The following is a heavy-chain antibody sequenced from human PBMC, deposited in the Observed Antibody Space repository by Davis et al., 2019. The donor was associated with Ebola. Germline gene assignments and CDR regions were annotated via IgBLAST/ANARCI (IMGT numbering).Heavy chain of an antibody. V-gene: IGHV3-33*01. J-gene: IGHJ4*02. CDR1: GLTFTSYG. CDR3: ARYVVSAAQSSVDW. Sequence: PGGSLRLSCAASGLTFTSYGIHWVRQAPGKGLEWVALMWYDGSNQNYADSVKGRFTISRDNSKNTLYLQMNSLRVDDTAVYYCARYVVSAAQSSVDWWGQGTLVIVSS. D-gene: IGHD6-13*01. CDR2: MWYDGSNQ.